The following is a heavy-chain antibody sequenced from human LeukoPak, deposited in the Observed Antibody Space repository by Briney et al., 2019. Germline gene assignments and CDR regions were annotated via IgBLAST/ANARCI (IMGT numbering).Heavy chain of an antibody. V-gene: IGHV4-59*01. J-gene: IGHJ3*02. CDR1: GDSISSYY. D-gene: IGHD3-3*01. Sequence: SETLSLTCTVSGDSISSYYWSWIRQPPGKGLEWIGYIYYSGSTNYNPSLKSRVTISVDTSKNQFSLKLSSVTAADTAVYYCARLEDPYYDFWSGPGRNAFDIWGQGTMVTVSS. CDR3: ARLEDPYYDFWSGPGRNAFDI. CDR2: IYYSGST.